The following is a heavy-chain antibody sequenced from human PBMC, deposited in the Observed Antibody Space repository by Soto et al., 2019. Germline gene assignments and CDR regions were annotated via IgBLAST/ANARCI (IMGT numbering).Heavy chain of an antibody. CDR3: AKAPLRFDKY. D-gene: IGHD4-17*01. CDR1: GFTFSKYA. J-gene: IGHJ4*01. CDR2: ISGSGDST. Sequence: GGSVTLSCAACGFTFSKYAMSWVRQAPGKGVEWFSAISGSGDSTYYANSVKGRFTLSRESSKNTLYLQMNSLRAEDTAIYYCAKAPLRFDKYWGHGTLVNVSS. V-gene: IGHV3-23*01.